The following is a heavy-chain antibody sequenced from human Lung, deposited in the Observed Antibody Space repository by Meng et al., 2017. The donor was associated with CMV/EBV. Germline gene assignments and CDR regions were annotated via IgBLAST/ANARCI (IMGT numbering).Heavy chain of an antibody. CDR3: AKDQGGSSLDAFDI. D-gene: IGHD2-2*01. V-gene: IGHV3-30*02. J-gene: IGHJ3*02. CDR1: GFTFSSYG. CDR2: IRYDGSNK. Sequence: GESXKISCAASGFTFSSYGMHWVRQAPGKGLEWVAFIRYDGSNKYYADSVKGRFTISRDNSKNTLYLQMNSLRAEDTAVYYCAKDQGGSSLDAFDIWGQGTRVT.